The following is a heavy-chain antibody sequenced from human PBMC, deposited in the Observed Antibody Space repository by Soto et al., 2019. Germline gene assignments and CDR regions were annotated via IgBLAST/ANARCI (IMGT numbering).Heavy chain of an antibody. CDR3: ATGSVAGTWYYYGMDV. Sequence: ASVKVSCKVFGYTLTELSMHWVRQAPGKGLEWMGGFDPEDGETIYAQKFQGRVTMTEDTSTDTAYMELSSLRSEDTAVYYCATGSVAGTWYYYGMDVWGQGTTVTVSS. D-gene: IGHD6-19*01. V-gene: IGHV1-24*01. CDR1: GYTLTELS. J-gene: IGHJ6*02. CDR2: FDPEDGET.